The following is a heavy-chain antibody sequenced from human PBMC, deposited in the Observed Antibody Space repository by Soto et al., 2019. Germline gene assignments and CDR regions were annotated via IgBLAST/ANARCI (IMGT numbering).Heavy chain of an antibody. V-gene: IGHV4-39*01. CDR2: IYYSGST. J-gene: IGHJ4*02. CDR3: ARSSSGSYFDY. Sequence: HLQLQESGPGLVKPSETLSLTCTVSGGSISSSNYYWGWIRQPPGKGLEWIGSIYYSGSTYYNPSLKSRVTISVDTSKNQFSLKLSSVTAADTAVYYCARSSSGSYFDYWGQGTLVTVSS. CDR1: GGSISSSNYY. D-gene: IGHD1-26*01.